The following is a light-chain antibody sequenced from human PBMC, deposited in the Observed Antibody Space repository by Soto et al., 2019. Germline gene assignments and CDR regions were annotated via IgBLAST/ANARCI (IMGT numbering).Light chain of an antibody. Sequence: EIVLTQSPATLSVSPGNRATLSCRASQSVNSDLAWYQQKPGQAPRLLIYGASTRATGIPARFSGSGSGTDFTLTISRLEPEDFAVYHCQQYGSSVTFGQGTRLEIK. V-gene: IGKV3-15*01. J-gene: IGKJ5*01. CDR2: GAS. CDR1: QSVNSD. CDR3: QQYGSSVT.